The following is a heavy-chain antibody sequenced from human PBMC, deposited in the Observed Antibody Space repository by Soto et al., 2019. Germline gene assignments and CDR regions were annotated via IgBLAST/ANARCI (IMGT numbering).Heavy chain of an antibody. Sequence: PGGSLRLSCAASGFPFSSYGMHWVRQAPGKGLEWVAVISYDGSNKYYADSVKGRFTISRDNSKNTLYLQMNSLRAEDTAVYYCAKDGYYYGSGSYYTGWGQGTLVTVSS. CDR1: GFPFSSYG. J-gene: IGHJ4*02. CDR2: ISYDGSNK. D-gene: IGHD3-10*01. CDR3: AKDGYYYGSGSYYTG. V-gene: IGHV3-30*18.